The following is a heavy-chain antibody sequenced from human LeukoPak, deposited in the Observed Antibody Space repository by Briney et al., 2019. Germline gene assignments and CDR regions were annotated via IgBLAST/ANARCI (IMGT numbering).Heavy chain of an antibody. D-gene: IGHD6-6*01. Sequence: PSETLSLTCTVSGGSISSYYWGWIRQPAGKGLEWIGRIYTSGSTNYNPSLKSRVTMSVDTSKNQFSLKLSSVTAADTAVYYCARDLPVKYSSSSGYFDYWGQGTLVTVSS. CDR2: IYTSGST. CDR1: GGSISSYY. V-gene: IGHV4-4*07. J-gene: IGHJ4*02. CDR3: ARDLPVKYSSSSGYFDY.